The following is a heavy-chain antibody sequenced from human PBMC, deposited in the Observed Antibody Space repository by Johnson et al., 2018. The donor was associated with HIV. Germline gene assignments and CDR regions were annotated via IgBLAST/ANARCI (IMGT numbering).Heavy chain of an antibody. Sequence: VQLVESGGGLVQPGGSLRLSCAASGFTFSSYWMSWVRQAPGKGLEWVSGINWNGGSTGYADSVKGRFTISRDNAKNSLYLQVNSLRAEDTAVYYCARTDRGYTYGHGAFDIWGQGTMVTVSS. CDR2: INWNGGST. V-gene: IGHV3-20*04. CDR1: GFTFSSYW. CDR3: ARTDRGYTYGHGAFDI. D-gene: IGHD5-18*01. J-gene: IGHJ3*02.